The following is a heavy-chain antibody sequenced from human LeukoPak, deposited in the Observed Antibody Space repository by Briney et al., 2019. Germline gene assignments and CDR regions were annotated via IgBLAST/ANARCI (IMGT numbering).Heavy chain of an antibody. J-gene: IGHJ4*02. CDR2: IYYSGST. CDR3: ARVAGAKYYFDY. V-gene: IGHV4-59*01. D-gene: IGHD3-10*01. Sequence: PSETLSLTCTVSGGSISSYYWSWIRQPPGKGLEWIGYIYYSGSTNYNPSLKSRVTISVDTSKNQFSLKLSSVTAADTAVYYCARVAGAKYYFDYSGQGTLVTVSS. CDR1: GGSISSYY.